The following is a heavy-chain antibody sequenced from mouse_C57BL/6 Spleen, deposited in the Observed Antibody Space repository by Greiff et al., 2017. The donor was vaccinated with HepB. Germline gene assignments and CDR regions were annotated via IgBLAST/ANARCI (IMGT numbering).Heavy chain of an antibody. D-gene: IGHD1-1*01. V-gene: IGHV3-6*01. CDR2: ISYDGSN. J-gene: IGHJ4*01. CDR1: GYSITSGYY. Sequence: VQLQESGPGLVKPSQSLSLTCSVTGYSITSGYYWNWIRQFPGNKLEWMGYISYDGSNNYNPSLKNRISITRDTSKNQFFLKLNSVTTEDTATYYCARDLGSSGAMDYWGQGTSVTVSS. CDR3: ARDLGSSGAMDY.